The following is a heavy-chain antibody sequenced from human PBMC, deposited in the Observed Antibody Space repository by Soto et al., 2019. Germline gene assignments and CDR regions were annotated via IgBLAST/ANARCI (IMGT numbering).Heavy chain of an antibody. D-gene: IGHD3-3*01. Sequence: SETLSLTCAVYGGSFSGYYWSWIRQPPGKGLEWIGEINHSGSTNYNPSLKSRVTISVDTSKNQFSLKLSSVTAADTAVYYCARGSFPDFWSGYYIYNWFDPWGQGTLVTVSS. CDR1: GGSFSGYY. CDR2: INHSGST. V-gene: IGHV4-34*01. CDR3: ARGSFPDFWSGYYIYNWFDP. J-gene: IGHJ5*02.